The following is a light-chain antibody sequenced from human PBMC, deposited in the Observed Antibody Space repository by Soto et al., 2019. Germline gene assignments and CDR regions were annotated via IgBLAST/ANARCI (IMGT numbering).Light chain of an antibody. CDR2: EVS. CDR3: YSYTTTSTYV. CDR1: SSDVGGYHF. V-gene: IGLV2-14*01. J-gene: IGLJ1*01. Sequence: QSALTQPASVSGSPGQSITPSCTGTSSDVGGYHFVSWYQQHPGKAPKLIIYEVSNRPSGVSDRFSASKSGNTASLTISGLQAEDEADYYCYSYTTTSTYVFGTGTKLTVL.